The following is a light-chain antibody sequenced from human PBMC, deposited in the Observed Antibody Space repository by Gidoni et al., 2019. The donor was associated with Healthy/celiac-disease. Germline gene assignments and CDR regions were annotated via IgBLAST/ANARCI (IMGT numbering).Light chain of an antibody. J-gene: IGKJ5*01. V-gene: IGKV1-5*03. CDR2: KAS. Sequence: DIQMTQSPSTLSASVGDRVTITCRASQSLSSWLAWYQQKPGKAPKLLIYKASSLESGVPSRFSGSGSGTEFTLTISSLQPDDFATYYCQQYNSYLAFGQGTRLEIK. CDR1: QSLSSW. CDR3: QQYNSYLA.